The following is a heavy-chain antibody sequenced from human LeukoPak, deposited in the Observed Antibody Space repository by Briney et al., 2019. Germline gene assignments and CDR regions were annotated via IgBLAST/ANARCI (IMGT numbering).Heavy chain of an antibody. CDR3: ALGGGPTNGVCYDY. CDR2: FYYGGSS. V-gene: IGHV4-59*11. Sequence: SETLSLTCSVSGGSISSHYWTWIRQPPGKGLEWIGYFYYGGSSNYNSSLKSRVTMSVDTSRSRFSLKLSSVTAADTAVYYCALGGGPTNGVCYDYWGQGTLVTVSS. J-gene: IGHJ4*02. CDR1: GGSISSHY. D-gene: IGHD2-8*01.